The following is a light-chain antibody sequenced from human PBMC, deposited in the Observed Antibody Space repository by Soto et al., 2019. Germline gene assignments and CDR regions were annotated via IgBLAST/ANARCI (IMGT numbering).Light chain of an antibody. V-gene: IGKV1-5*03. J-gene: IGKJ1*01. CDR1: QSISSW. Sequence: DIQMTQAASTLSASVGDRVTITCRASQSISSWLAWYQQKPGKAPKLLIYKASTLQSGVPPRFSGSGSGTEFTLAISSLQPDDFATYYCQQYNDNWTFGQGTKVDIK. CDR2: KAS. CDR3: QQYNDNWT.